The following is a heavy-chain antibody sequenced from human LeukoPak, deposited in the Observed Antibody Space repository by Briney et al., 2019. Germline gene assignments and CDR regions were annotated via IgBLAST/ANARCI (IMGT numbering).Heavy chain of an antibody. CDR1: GFTFSSYG. CDR3: AKDPPYCGGDCYFDS. Sequence: GGSLRLSCVVSGFTFSSYGLHWVRQAPGKGLEWVTFIHYDEDEIYYADSVKGRFTISRDNSKNTLYLQMNNLKTEDTGVYFCAKDPPYCGGDCYFDSWGQGTRVTVSS. V-gene: IGHV3-30*02. CDR2: IHYDEDEI. D-gene: IGHD2-21*02. J-gene: IGHJ4*02.